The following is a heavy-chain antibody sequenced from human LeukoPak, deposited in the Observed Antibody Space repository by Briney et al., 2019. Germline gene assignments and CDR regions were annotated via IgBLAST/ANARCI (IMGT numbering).Heavy chain of an antibody. CDR3: ARTLTDFWSAYGH. V-gene: IGHV4-4*07. CDR1: GGTFSSNY. D-gene: IGHD3-3*01. J-gene: IGHJ4*02. Sequence: SETLSLTCSISGGTFSSNYWGWIRQPAGEGLEWIGQIYSSGNANYNPSLKSRVTISVDKSKNQFFLNLRSVTAADTAVYYCARTLTDFWSAYGHWGQGTLVSVSS. CDR2: IYSSGNA.